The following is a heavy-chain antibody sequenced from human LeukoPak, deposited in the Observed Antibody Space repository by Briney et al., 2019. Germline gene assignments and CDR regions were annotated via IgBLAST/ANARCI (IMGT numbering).Heavy chain of an antibody. V-gene: IGHV3-23*01. D-gene: IGHD1-26*01. CDR3: VNGVGATVYYFDY. Sequence: GGSLRLSCAASGFTFSSYAMSWVRQAPGKGLEWVSAISGSGGSTYYADSVKGRFTISRDNSKNTLYLQMSSLRAEDTAVYYCVNGVGATVYYFDYWGQGTLVTVSS. J-gene: IGHJ4*02. CDR2: ISGSGGST. CDR1: GFTFSSYA.